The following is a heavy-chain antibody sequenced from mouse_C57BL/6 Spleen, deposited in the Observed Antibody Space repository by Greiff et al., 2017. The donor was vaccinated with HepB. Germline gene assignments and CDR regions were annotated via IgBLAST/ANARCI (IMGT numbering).Heavy chain of an antibody. CDR3: ARSDYASWFAY. J-gene: IGHJ3*01. Sequence: QVQLKQSGAELVKPGASVKMSCKASGYTFTSYWITWVKQRPGQGLEWIGDIYPGSGSTNYNEKFKSKATLTVDTSSSTAYMQLSSLTSEDSAVYYCARSDYASWFAYWGQGTLVTGSA. CDR2: IYPGSGST. CDR1: GYTFTSYW. V-gene: IGHV1-55*01. D-gene: IGHD2-4*01.